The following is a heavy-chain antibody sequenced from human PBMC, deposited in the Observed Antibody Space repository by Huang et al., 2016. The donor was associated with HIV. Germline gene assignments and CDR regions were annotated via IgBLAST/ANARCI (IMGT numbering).Heavy chain of an antibody. CDR1: GYTFTSYG. V-gene: IGHV1-18*04. CDR3: ARDNFLVEDSGSLDSFDI. D-gene: IGHD3-10*01. J-gene: IGHJ3*02. CDR2: IRTHNDNT. Sequence: QVQLVQSGGEVKKPGASVKVSCKASGYTFTSYGINWVRLDPGQGLEWMEWIRTHNDNTKDAQKGQGRVTVTTDTSTNTDYMELRSLRSDDTAVYYCARDNFLVEDSGSLDSFDIWGQGTTVIVSS.